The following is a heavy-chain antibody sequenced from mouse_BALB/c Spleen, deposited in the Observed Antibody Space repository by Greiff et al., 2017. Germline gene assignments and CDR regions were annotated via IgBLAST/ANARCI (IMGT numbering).Heavy chain of an antibody. CDR1: GFTFSDYY. CDR3: ARDPAGKGTDWYFDV. J-gene: IGHJ1*01. Sequence: EVNVVESGGGLVKPGGSLKLSCAASGFTFSDYYMYWVRQTPEKRLEWVATISDGGSYTYYPDSAKGRFTISRDNAKNNLYLQMSSLKSEDTAMYYCARDPAGKGTDWYFDVWGAGTTVTVSS. D-gene: IGHD3-3*01. CDR2: ISDGGSYT. V-gene: IGHV5-4*02.